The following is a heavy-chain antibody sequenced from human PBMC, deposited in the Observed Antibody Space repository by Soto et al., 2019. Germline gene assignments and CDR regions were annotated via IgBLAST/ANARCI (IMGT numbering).Heavy chain of an antibody. D-gene: IGHD4-17*01. Sequence: QITLKESGPSPVKPTQTLTVTCTSSGLSLSNSGVGVAWIRQPPGKALEWLALIYGDNDKRYSPSLKTRLTITKDTSKNQVVLTMTNMDPVDTATYYCAHCTLHDYGDYDPGTSHVFDSWGQGPLVSVSS. CDR2: IYGDNDK. CDR1: GLSLSNSGVG. V-gene: IGHV2-5*02. J-gene: IGHJ4*02. CDR3: AHCTLHDYGDYDPGTSHVFDS.